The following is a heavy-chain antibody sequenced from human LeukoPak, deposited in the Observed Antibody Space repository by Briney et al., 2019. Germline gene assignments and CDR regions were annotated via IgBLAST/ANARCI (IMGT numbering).Heavy chain of an antibody. CDR2: IYYSGST. J-gene: IGHJ4*02. D-gene: IGHD1-14*01. CDR3: ASQPGSSNIFDY. CDR1: GGSISSYY. V-gene: IGHV4-59*01. Sequence: SETLCLTCTVPGGSISSYYWSWIRQPPGKGLEWIGYIYYSGSTNYNPSLKSRVTISVDTSKNQFSLKLSSVTAADTAVYYCASQPGSSNIFDYWGQGTLVTVSS.